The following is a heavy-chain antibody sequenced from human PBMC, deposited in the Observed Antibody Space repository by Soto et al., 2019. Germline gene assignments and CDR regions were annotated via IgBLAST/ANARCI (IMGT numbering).Heavy chain of an antibody. CDR1: GGSISSGGYS. J-gene: IGHJ4*02. Sequence: PSETLSLTCAVSGGSISSGGYSWSWIRQPPGKGLEWIGYIYHSGSTYYNQSLKSRVTISVDRSKNQFSLKLSSVTAADTAVYYCARRYGSAIDYWGQGTLVTVSS. D-gene: IGHD1-26*01. CDR2: IYHSGST. CDR3: ARRYGSAIDY. V-gene: IGHV4-30-2*01.